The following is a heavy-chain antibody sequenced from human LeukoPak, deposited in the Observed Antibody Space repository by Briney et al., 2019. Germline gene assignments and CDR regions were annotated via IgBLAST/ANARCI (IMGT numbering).Heavy chain of an antibody. Sequence: PGGSLRLSCAASGFTFSSYEMNWVRQAPGKGLEWVSYISSSSSTIYYADSVKGRFTISRDNAKNSLYLQMNSLRAEDTAVYYCARGSKDIVLMVYPQDYWGQGTLVTVSS. D-gene: IGHD2-8*01. J-gene: IGHJ4*02. CDR3: ARGSKDIVLMVYPQDY. CDR2: ISSSSSTI. CDR1: GFTFSSYE. V-gene: IGHV3-48*01.